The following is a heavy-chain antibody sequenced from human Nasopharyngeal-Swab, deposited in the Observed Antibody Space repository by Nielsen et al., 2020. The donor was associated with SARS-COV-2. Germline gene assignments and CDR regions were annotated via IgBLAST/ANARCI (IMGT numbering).Heavy chain of an antibody. J-gene: IGHJ4*02. CDR2: ISYDGSNK. CDR3: ARGGVWFGELGLDY. V-gene: IGHV3-30-3*01. CDR1: GFTFSSYA. Sequence: GESLKISCAASGFTFSSYAMHWVRQAPGKGLEWVAVISYDGSNKYYADSVKGRFTISRDNSKNTLYLQMNSLRPEDTAVYYCARGGVWFGELGLDYWGQGTLVTVSS. D-gene: IGHD3-10*01.